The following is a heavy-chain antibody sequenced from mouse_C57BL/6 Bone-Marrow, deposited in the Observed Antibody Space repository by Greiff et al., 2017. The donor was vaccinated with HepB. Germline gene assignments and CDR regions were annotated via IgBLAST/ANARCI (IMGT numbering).Heavy chain of an antibody. J-gene: IGHJ4*01. D-gene: IGHD2-4*01. V-gene: IGHV2-2*01. CDR3: ARKGGYDYDDDYYAMDY. CDR2: IWSGGST. Sequence: VQLQQSGPGLVQPSQSLSITCTVSGFSFTSYGVHWVRQSPGKGLEWLGVIWSGGSTDYNAAFISRLSISKDNSKSQVFFKMNSLQADDTAIYYCARKGGYDYDDDYYAMDYWGQGTSVTVSS. CDR1: GFSFTSYG.